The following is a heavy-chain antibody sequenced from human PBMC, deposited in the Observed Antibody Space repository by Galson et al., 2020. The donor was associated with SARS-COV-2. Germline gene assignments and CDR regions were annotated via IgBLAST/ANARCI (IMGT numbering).Heavy chain of an antibody. CDR2: ISWNSGSI. D-gene: IGHD5-18*01. CDR1: GFTFDDYA. CDR3: ASFHRVDTYYMDV. J-gene: IGHJ6*03. Sequence: GGSLRLSCAASGFTFDDYAMHWVRQAPGKGLEWVSGISWNSGSIGYADSVKGRFTISRDNAKNSLYLQMNSLRAEDTALYYCASFHRVDTYYMDVWGKGTTVTVSS. V-gene: IGHV3-9*01.